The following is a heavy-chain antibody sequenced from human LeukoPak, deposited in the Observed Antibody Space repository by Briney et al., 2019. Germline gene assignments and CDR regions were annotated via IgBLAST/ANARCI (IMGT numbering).Heavy chain of an antibody. D-gene: IGHD3-22*01. V-gene: IGHV1-18*01. Sequence: ASVKVSCKASGYTFTSYGISWVRQAPGQGIEWMGWISAYNGNTNYAQKLQGRVTTTTDTSTSTAYMELRSLRSDDTAVYYCARDNYYDSSGYYYGNWFDPWGQGTLVTVSS. CDR1: GYTFTSYG. CDR2: ISAYNGNT. CDR3: ARDNYYDSSGYYYGNWFDP. J-gene: IGHJ5*02.